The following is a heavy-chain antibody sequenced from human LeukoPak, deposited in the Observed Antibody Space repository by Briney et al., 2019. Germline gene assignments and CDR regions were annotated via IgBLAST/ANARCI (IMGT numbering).Heavy chain of an antibody. V-gene: IGHV3-66*02. CDR3: ASVDSSRARAFDY. CDR1: GFTVSSNY. J-gene: IGHJ4*02. CDR2: IYSGGST. D-gene: IGHD3-22*01. Sequence: HPGGSLRLSCAASGFTVSSNYMSWVRQAPGKGLEWVSVIYSGGSTYYADSVKGRFTISRDNSKNTLYLQMNSLRAEDTAVYYCASVDSSRARAFDYWGQGTLVTVSS.